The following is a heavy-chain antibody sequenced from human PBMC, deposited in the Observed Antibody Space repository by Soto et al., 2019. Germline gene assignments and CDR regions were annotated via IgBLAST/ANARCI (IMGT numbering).Heavy chain of an antibody. CDR1: GCTFTSYG. V-gene: IGHV1-18*01. J-gene: IGHJ4*02. Sequence: QVQLVQSGAEVKKHGASVKVSCKACGCTFTSYGISWVRQAPGQGLEWMGWISAYNGNTNYAQKLQGRVTMTTDTSTSTAYMELRSLRSDDTAVYYCARDPYYYGSGSSLDYWGQGTLVTVSS. CDR2: ISAYNGNT. D-gene: IGHD3-10*01. CDR3: ARDPYYYGSGSSLDY.